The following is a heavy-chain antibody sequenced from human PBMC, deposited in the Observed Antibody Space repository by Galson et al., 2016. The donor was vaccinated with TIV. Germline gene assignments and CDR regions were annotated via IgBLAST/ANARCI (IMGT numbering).Heavy chain of an antibody. CDR2: IDPTDSYT. CDR3: ARGVSTGSGWLDP. D-gene: IGHD5/OR15-5a*01. CDR1: GYSFTNYW. Sequence: QSGAEVKKPGESLMFSCKGSGYSFTNYWINWVRQMPGKGLEWMGRIDPTDSYTNYSPSFQGHVTISSDKSIRTAYLQWSSLKASDTAMYFCARGVSTGSGWLDPWGQGTLVTVSS. V-gene: IGHV5-10-1*01. J-gene: IGHJ5*02.